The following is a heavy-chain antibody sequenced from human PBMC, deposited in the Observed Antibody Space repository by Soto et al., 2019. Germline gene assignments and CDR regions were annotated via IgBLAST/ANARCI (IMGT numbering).Heavy chain of an antibody. J-gene: IGHJ6*03. CDR3: ARGRYYDFWSGYYFYMDV. CDR1: GYTFTSYD. CDR2: MNPNSGNT. Sequence: ASVKVSCKASGYTFTSYDINWVRQATGQGLEWMGWMNPNSGNTGYAQKFQGRATMTRNTSISTAYMELSSLRSEDTAVYYCARGRYYDFWSGYYFYMDVWGKGTTVTVSS. D-gene: IGHD3-3*01. V-gene: IGHV1-8*01.